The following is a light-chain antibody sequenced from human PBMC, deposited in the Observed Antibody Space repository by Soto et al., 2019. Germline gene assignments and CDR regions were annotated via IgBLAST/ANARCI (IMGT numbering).Light chain of an antibody. J-gene: IGKJ1*01. CDR1: QAIRND. V-gene: IGKV1-17*01. CDR3: LQHNVFPRT. CDR2: GSS. Sequence: DIQMTQSPSSLSASVGDRVTITCRASQAIRNDLAWYQQKPGRAPKRLIYGSSTLQSGVPSRFSGRGSATEFTLTISSLQPEDFATYYCLQHNVFPRTFGQGTKVEIK.